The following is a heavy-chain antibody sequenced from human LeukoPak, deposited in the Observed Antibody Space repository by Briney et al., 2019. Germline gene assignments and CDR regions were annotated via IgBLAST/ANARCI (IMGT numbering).Heavy chain of an antibody. CDR3: ARVAVAGTPDIYYFDY. V-gene: IGHV1-18*01. D-gene: IGHD6-19*01. CDR2: ISAYNGNT. Sequence: GASVKVSCKATGYTFTRYGFSWVRQAPGQGLEWMGWISAYNGNTNYAQNLQGRVTMTTDTSTSTAYMELRSLRSDDTAVYYCARVAVAGTPDIYYFDYWGQGTLVTVSS. J-gene: IGHJ4*02. CDR1: GYTFTRYG.